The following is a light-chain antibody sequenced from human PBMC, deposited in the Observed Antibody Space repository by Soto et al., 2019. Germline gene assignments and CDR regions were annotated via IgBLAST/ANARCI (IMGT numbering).Light chain of an antibody. CDR3: QHYNNWPYT. CDR2: GAS. Sequence: EIVMTQSPATLSVSPGERATLSCRASQNIRSNLAWFQQKLGQAPRLVIYGASTRAAGVPARFSGSGSGTEFTLTISSLQSEDVAIYYCQHYNNWPYTFGQGTKLEIK. V-gene: IGKV3-15*01. J-gene: IGKJ2*01. CDR1: QNIRSN.